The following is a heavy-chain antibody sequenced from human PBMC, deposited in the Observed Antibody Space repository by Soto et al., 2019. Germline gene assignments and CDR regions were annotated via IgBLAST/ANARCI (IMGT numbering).Heavy chain of an antibody. D-gene: IGHD4-17*01. J-gene: IGHJ3*01. V-gene: IGHV3-23*01. CDR3: GEDPNGDYVGAFVS. Sequence: EVQFLESGGGVVRPGGSLRHSCVPSGINFASYAMTWVRQSSGKGLEWVACITGNGAVTSYTDSVRGRVTISRDNFKNTLYLQVDILRADDTAVYDCGEDPNGDYVGAFVSWGQGPTVIFSS. CDR1: GINFASYA. CDR2: ITGNGAVT.